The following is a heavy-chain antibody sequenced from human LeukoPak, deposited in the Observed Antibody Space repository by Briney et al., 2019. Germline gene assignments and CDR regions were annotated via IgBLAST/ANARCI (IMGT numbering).Heavy chain of an antibody. D-gene: IGHD4-17*01. CDR3: TRMTTGHDY. CDR1: GVSFDDYY. CDR2: IDHSGYT. V-gene: IGHV4-34*01. J-gene: IGHJ4*02. Sequence: SETLSLTCAVSGVSFDDYYWAWVRQTPGKGLEWIGEIDHSGYTNDNPSLKSRVTLSIDTSRKQFSLNLRSVTVADAGIYFCTRMTTGHDYWGQGTLVTVSS.